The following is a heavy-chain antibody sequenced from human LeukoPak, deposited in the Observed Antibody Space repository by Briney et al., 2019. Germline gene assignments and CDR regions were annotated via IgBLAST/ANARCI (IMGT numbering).Heavy chain of an antibody. CDR3: AMMDYYYYMDV. CDR1: GGSISSGSYY. Sequence: PSETLSLTCTVSGGSISSGSYYWTWIRQPAGKGLEYIGRIYISGSPSYNPSLKSRVTISVDTSKNQFSLKLSSVTAADTAVYYCAMMDYYYYMDVWGKGTTVTVSS. V-gene: IGHV4-61*02. D-gene: IGHD5-24*01. J-gene: IGHJ6*03. CDR2: IYISGSP.